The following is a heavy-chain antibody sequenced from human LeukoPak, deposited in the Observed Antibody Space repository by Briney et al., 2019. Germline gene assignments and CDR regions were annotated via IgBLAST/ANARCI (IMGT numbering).Heavy chain of an antibody. J-gene: IGHJ6*02. V-gene: IGHV3-23*01. CDR1: GFTFSSYA. Sequence: GGSLRLSCAASGFTFSSYAMSWVRQAPGKGLEWVSAISGSGGSTYYADSVKGRFTISRDNSKNTLYLQMNSLRAEDTAVYYCAKDWGITMVRGVKYYYYGMDVWGQGTTVTVSS. D-gene: IGHD3-10*01. CDR3: AKDWGITMVRGVKYYYYGMDV. CDR2: ISGSGGST.